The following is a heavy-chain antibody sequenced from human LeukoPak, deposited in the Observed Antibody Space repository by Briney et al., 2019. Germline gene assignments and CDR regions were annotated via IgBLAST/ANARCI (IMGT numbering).Heavy chain of an antibody. CDR3: ASWGAGGNS. J-gene: IGHJ4*02. CDR1: GFTLSTYW. Sequence: GGSLRLSCEASGFTLSTYWMNWVRQVPGKGLDWVANINPDGSGKRYVDSVKGRFTIARDNADNSLSLQMNSLRAEDTAVYYCASWGAGGNSWGQGTLVAVSS. D-gene: IGHD3-16*01. V-gene: IGHV3-7*01. CDR2: INPDGSGK.